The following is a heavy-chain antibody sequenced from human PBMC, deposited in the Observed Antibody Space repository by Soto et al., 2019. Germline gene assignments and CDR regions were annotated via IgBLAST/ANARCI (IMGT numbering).Heavy chain of an antibody. CDR1: GGSISSSSYY. V-gene: IGHV4-39*01. CDR3: ARQIGYSSTNFDY. J-gene: IGHJ4*02. Sequence: QLQLQESGPGLVKPSETLSLTCTVSGGSISSSSYYWGWIRQPPGKGLEWIGSSYYRGSTYYNPPLNSRVTISADPSKNRFSLKLSSVTAADTAVYYCARQIGYSSTNFDYWGQGTLVTVSS. CDR2: SYYRGST. D-gene: IGHD6-13*01.